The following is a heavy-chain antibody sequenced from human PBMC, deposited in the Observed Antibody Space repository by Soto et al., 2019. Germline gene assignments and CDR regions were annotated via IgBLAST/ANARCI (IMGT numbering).Heavy chain of an antibody. CDR3: ASRVDYYDSSGYYWGFDY. CDR1: GGTFSSYA. Sequence: QVQLVQSGAEVKKPGSSVKVSCKASGGTFSSYAISWVRQAPGQGLEWMGGIIPIFGTANYAQKFQGRVTITADESTSTAYMELSSLRSEDTAVYYCASRVDYYDSSGYYWGFDYWGQGTLDTVSS. D-gene: IGHD3-22*01. V-gene: IGHV1-69*01. CDR2: IIPIFGTA. J-gene: IGHJ4*02.